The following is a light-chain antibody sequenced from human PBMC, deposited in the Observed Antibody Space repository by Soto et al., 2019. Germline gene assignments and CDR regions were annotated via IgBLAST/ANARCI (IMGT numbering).Light chain of an antibody. Sequence: HSVLTQPASVSGSPGQSITISCTGTSSDVGGYNYVSWYQQHPGKAPKLIIYEVSNRPSGVSNRFSGSKSGNTASLTISGLQAEDEADYYCSSYTSTSTRMFGGGTKLTVL. CDR3: SSYTSTSTRM. CDR2: EVS. CDR1: SSDVGGYNY. V-gene: IGLV2-14*01. J-gene: IGLJ3*02.